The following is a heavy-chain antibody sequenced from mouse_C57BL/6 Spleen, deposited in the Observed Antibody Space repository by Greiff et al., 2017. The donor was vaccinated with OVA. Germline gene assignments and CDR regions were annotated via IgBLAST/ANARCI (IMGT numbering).Heavy chain of an antibody. V-gene: IGHV5-4*01. D-gene: IGHD1-1*01. Sequence: EVKLVESGGGLVKPGGSLKLSCAASGFTFSSYAMSWVRQTPEKRLEWVATISDGGSYTYYPDNVKGRFTSSRDNAKNNLYLQMSQLKSEDTAMYYCAREYYGSSYFDYWGQGTTLTVSS. CDR2: ISDGGSYT. J-gene: IGHJ2*01. CDR1: GFTFSSYA. CDR3: AREYYGSSYFDY.